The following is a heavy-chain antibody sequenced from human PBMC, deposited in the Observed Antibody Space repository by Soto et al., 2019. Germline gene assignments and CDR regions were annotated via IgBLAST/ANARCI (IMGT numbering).Heavy chain of an antibody. V-gene: IGHV3-33*01. CDR2: IYYDGRNK. CDR1: GFTFSSYG. J-gene: IGHJ4*02. Sequence: QVQLVESGGGVVQPGRSLRLSCAASGFTFSSYGMQWVRQTPVKGLECVAIIYYDGRNKYYADSVKGRFTISRDNSKSTLYLQMNSPRAEDTAVYYCVRDGGSDWGQGALVTVSS. CDR3: VRDGGSD. D-gene: IGHD3-16*01.